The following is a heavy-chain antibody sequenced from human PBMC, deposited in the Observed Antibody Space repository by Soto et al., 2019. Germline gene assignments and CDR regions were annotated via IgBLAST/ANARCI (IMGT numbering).Heavy chain of an antibody. D-gene: IGHD6-6*01. V-gene: IGHV4-4*02. CDR1: SGSISSSNW. CDR3: ALRIAARRITDY. J-gene: IGHJ4*02. CDR2: IYHSGST. Sequence: QVQLQESGPGLVKPSGTLSLTCAVSSGSISSSNWWSWVRQPPGKGLEWIGEIYHSGSTNYNPSLKSRVTISVDNSKNQFSLNLSSVTAADTAVYYGALRIAARRITDYWGQGTLVTVSS.